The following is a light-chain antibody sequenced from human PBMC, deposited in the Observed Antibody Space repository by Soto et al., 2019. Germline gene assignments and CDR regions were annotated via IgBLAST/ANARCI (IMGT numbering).Light chain of an antibody. Sequence: EHVFTQSPATLSLSPSETATLSSGANQSVRSNFLVWYKQKPGLAPRLLIYDASNKSTGIPDRFSGSESGTDFSLTISRLEPEDSAVYYCQQYGSSRTFGQGTKVDIK. CDR1: QSVRSNF. V-gene: IGKV3D-20*01. CDR3: QQYGSSRT. CDR2: DAS. J-gene: IGKJ1*01.